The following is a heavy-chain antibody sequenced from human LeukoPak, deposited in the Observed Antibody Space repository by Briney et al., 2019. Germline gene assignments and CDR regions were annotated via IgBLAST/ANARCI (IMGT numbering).Heavy chain of an antibody. J-gene: IGHJ4*02. CDR2: IGSDDYIT. D-gene: IGHD3-10*01. V-gene: IGHV3-23*01. CDR3: AKANVREFDY. CDR1: GFTIRSYG. Sequence: GGSLRLSCAASGFTIRSYGMSWVRQAPGEGLQWVSSIGSDDYITYYADSVKGRFTISRGNSNNTLYLQMNSLRAEDTAVYYCAKANVREFDYWGQGTLVTVSS.